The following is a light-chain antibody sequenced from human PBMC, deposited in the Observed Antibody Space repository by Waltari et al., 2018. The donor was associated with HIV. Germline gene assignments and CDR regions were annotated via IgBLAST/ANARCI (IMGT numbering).Light chain of an antibody. V-gene: IGKV3-11*01. CDR1: QSISHY. J-gene: IGKJ4*01. CDR2: DAS. CDR3: QQRSGWPPLT. Sequence: EIVLTQSPATLSLSPGERATLSCRASQSISHYLVWYQLKPGQAPRLLTYDASKRATGIPVRFSGSGSGTDFTLTISSLEPEDFAVYYCQQRSGWPPLTFGGGTKVEIK.